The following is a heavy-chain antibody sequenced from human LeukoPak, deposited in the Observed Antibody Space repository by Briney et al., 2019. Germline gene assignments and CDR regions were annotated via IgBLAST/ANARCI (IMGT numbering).Heavy chain of an antibody. V-gene: IGHV1-8*01. J-gene: IGHJ5*02. CDR3: ARMISSTHNWFDP. CDR1: GYTFTSYD. CDR2: MNPNSGNT. D-gene: IGHD2-2*01. Sequence: ASVKVSCKASGYTFTSYDINWVRQATGQGLEWTGWMNPNSGNTGYAQKFQGRVTMTRNTSISTAYMELSSLRSEDTAVYYCARMISSTHNWFDPWGQGTLVTVSS.